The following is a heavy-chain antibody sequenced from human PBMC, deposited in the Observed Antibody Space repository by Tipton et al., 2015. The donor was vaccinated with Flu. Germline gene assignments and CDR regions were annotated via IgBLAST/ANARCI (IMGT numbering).Heavy chain of an antibody. CDR3: AKDRAAGYFDY. J-gene: IGHJ4*02. V-gene: IGHV3-9*01. CDR1: GFTFEDYA. Sequence: SLRLSCAASGFTFEDYAMHWVRQAPGKGLEWVSGISWNSGSIGYADSVKGRFTISRDNAKNSLYLQMNSLRAEDTALYYCAKDRAAGYFDYWGQGTLVTVSS. D-gene: IGHD6-13*01. CDR2: ISWNSGSI.